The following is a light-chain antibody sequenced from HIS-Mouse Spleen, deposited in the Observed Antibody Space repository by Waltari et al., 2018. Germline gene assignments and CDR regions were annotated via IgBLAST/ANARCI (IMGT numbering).Light chain of an antibody. CDR2: EDS. Sequence: SYELTQPPSVSVSPGQTARITCSGDALPKKYAYWYQQTSGQAPVLVIYEDSKRPSGIPERFSGSSSGTMATLTISGAQLEDEADYYCYSTDSSGNHRVFGGGTKLTVL. CDR3: YSTDSSGNHRV. J-gene: IGLJ2*01. V-gene: IGLV3-10*01. CDR1: ALPKKY.